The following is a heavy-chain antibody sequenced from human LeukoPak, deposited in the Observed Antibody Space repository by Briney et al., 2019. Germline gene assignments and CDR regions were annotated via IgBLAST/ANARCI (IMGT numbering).Heavy chain of an antibody. V-gene: IGHV4-38-2*02. Sequence: SETLSLTCTVSGYSINSGYYWGWIRQPPGKGLEWIGYIYHSGSTYYNPSLKSRVTISVDRSKNQFSLKLSSVTAADTAVYYCARWITGAQEPQDIVATIGGPNNYYYYYYMDVWGKGTTVTVSS. CDR2: IYHSGST. CDR1: GYSINSGYY. D-gene: IGHD5-12*01. J-gene: IGHJ6*03. CDR3: ARWITGAQEPQDIVATIGGPNNYYYYYYMDV.